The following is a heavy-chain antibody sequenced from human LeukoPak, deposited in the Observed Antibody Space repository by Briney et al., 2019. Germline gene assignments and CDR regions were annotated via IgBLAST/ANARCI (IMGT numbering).Heavy chain of an antibody. CDR1: GFTFSNAW. V-gene: IGHV3-23*01. CDR2: ISGSGVTT. Sequence: GGSLRLSCAASGFTFSNAWMNWVRQAPGKGLEWVSAISGSGVTTHNAGSVKGRFSISRDNSKNTLYLQMNSLRAEDTALYYCAKKVVVGATSPYSDFQDWGQGTLVTVSS. D-gene: IGHD1-26*01. CDR3: AKKVVVGATSPYSDFQD. J-gene: IGHJ1*01.